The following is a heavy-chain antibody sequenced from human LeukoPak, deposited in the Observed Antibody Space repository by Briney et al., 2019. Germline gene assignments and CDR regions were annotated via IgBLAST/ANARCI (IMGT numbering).Heavy chain of an antibody. CDR2: INHSGST. V-gene: IGHV4-34*01. CDR3: AREGRPFMSGFDP. CDR1: GGSFSGYY. D-gene: IGHD2/OR15-2a*01. Sequence: SETLSLTCAVYGGSFSGYYWSWIRQPPGKGLECIVEINHSGSTNYNPSLKSRVTISVATTKNQFSLKLSSVTAADTAVYYCAREGRPFMSGFDPWGQGTLVTVSS. J-gene: IGHJ5*02.